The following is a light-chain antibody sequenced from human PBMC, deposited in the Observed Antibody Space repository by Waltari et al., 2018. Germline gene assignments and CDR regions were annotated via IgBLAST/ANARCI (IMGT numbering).Light chain of an antibody. V-gene: IGLV1-47*02. CDR3: ASWDDTLSAVV. Sequence: QSVLTQPPSTSGTPGQRVTISCSGSSSNIGSNYVYWYQHLPGTAPKLLIYTNDQRPAGVPDRFAGSKSGTAASLAIRGLQSDDESDYFCASWDDTLSAVVFGGGTKLTVL. CDR2: TND. J-gene: IGLJ2*01. CDR1: SSNIGSNY.